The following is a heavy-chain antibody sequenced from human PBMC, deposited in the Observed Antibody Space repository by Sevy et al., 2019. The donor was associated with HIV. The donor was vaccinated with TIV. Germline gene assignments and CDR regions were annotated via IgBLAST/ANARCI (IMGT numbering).Heavy chain of an antibody. D-gene: IGHD3-9*01. CDR3: ARGVSYDILTGYYDLNAFDI. CDR1: GFTFSSYD. V-gene: IGHV3-13*01. J-gene: IGHJ3*02. CDR2: IGTAGDT. Sequence: GGSLILSCAASGFTFSSYDMHWVRQATGKGLEWVSAIGTAGDTYYPGSVKGRFTISRENAKNSLYLQMNSLRAGDTAVYYCARGVSYDILTGYYDLNAFDIWGQGTMVTVSS.